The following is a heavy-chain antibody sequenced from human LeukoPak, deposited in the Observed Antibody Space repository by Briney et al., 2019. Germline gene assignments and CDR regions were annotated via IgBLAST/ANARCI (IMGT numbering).Heavy chain of an antibody. Sequence: PGGSLRLSCAASGFTFSNYDMNWVRQAPGKGLEWVSQITASGSTIYYADSVKGRFTISRDNAKNSLYLQMNSLRAEDTAVYYCARPEDSSGYPTCFDYWGQGTLVTVSS. V-gene: IGHV3-48*03. D-gene: IGHD3-22*01. CDR1: GFTFSNYD. CDR3: ARPEDSSGYPTCFDY. J-gene: IGHJ4*02. CDR2: ITASGSTI.